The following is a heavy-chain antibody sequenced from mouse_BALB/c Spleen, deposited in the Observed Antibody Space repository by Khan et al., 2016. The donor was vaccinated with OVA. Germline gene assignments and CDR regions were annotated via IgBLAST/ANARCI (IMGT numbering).Heavy chain of an antibody. CDR1: GYSITSDYA. V-gene: IGHV3-2*02. CDR2: ISYSGNT. CDR3: ARVYGGDFDY. D-gene: IGHD1-1*01. Sequence: EVQLQESGRGLVKPSQSLSLTCTVTGYSITSDYAWNWIRQFPGNKLEWMGFISYSGNTNYNPSLKSRISITRDTTKNQFFLQLNSVTIEDTATYYCARVYGGDFDYWGQGTTLTVSS. J-gene: IGHJ2*01.